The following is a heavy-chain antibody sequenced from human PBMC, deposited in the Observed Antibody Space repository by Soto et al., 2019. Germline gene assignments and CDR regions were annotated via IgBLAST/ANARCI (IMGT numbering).Heavy chain of an antibody. J-gene: IGHJ3*02. Sequence: SVKVSCKASGGTFSSYAISWVRQAPGQGLEWMGGIIPIFGTENYAQKFQGRVTITADESTSTAYMELSSLRSEDTAVYYCARGRTTRAPDAFDIWGQGTMVTVSS. CDR1: GGTFSSYA. CDR2: IIPIFGTE. D-gene: IGHD1-1*01. CDR3: ARGRTTRAPDAFDI. V-gene: IGHV1-69*13.